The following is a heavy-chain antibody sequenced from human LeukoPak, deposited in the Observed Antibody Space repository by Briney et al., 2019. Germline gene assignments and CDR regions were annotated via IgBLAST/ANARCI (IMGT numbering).Heavy chain of an antibody. CDR3: AKDQGEDNWNYGNLDY. V-gene: IGHV3-48*04. J-gene: IGHJ4*02. CDR2: IGISRSII. CDR1: GLTFSGSA. D-gene: IGHD1-7*01. Sequence: GGSLRLSCAASGLTFSGSAMNWVRQAPGKGPEWISHIGISRSIIYYADSVKGRFTISKDNAKNSLYLQMNSLRAEDTAVYYCAKDQGEDNWNYGNLDYWGQGTLVTVSS.